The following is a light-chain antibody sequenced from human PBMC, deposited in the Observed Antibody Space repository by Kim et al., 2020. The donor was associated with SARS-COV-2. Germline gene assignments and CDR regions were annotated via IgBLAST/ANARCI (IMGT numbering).Light chain of an antibody. Sequence: PGERATPSCRASQSVGSSCLAWYQQKSGQAPRLLIYSVSTRATGIPDRFSGSGSGTDFTLTISRLEPEDSAMYYCQQYSIRPPYTFGQGTKLEI. J-gene: IGKJ2*01. V-gene: IGKV3-20*01. CDR1: QSVGSSC. CDR2: SVS. CDR3: QQYSIRPPYT.